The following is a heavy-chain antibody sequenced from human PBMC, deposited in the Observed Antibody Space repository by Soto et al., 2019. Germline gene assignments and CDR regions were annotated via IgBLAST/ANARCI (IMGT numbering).Heavy chain of an antibody. CDR1: GGSFSGYY. CDR3: ARGTRIQLWLPPALDI. V-gene: IGHV4-34*01. D-gene: IGHD5-18*01. J-gene: IGHJ3*02. Sequence: SETLSLTCAVYGGSFSGYYWSWIRQPPGKGLEWIGEINHSGSTNYNPSLKSRVTISVDTSKNQFSLKLSSVTAADTAVCYCARGTRIQLWLPPALDIWGQGTMVTVSS. CDR2: INHSGST.